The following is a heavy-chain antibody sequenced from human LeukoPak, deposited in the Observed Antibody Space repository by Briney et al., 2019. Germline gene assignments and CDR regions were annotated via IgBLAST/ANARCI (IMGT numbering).Heavy chain of an antibody. J-gene: IGHJ3*02. D-gene: IGHD6-19*01. CDR3: AKVKWLNAFDI. CDR1: GFTFSSYD. Sequence: GGSLRLSCAASGFTFSSYDMHWVRQATGKGLEWVSAISGSGGSTYYADSVKGRFTISRDNSKNTLYLQMNSLRAEDTAVYYCAKVKWLNAFDIWGQGTMVTVSS. CDR2: ISGSGGST. V-gene: IGHV3-23*01.